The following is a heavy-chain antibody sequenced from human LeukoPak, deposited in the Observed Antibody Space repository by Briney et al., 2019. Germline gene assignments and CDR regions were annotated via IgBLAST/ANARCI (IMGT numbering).Heavy chain of an antibody. V-gene: IGHV4-31*03. J-gene: IGHJ3*02. D-gene: IGHD3-22*01. Sequence: PSQTLSLTCTVSGGSISSGGYYWSWIRQHPGKGLEWIGYIYYSGSTYYNPSLKSRVTISVDTSKNQFSLKLSSVTAADTAVYYCARANPLPIFYYDSSGYYYRAFDIWGQGTMVTVSS. CDR1: GGSISSGGYY. CDR2: IYYSGST. CDR3: ARANPLPIFYYDSSGYYYRAFDI.